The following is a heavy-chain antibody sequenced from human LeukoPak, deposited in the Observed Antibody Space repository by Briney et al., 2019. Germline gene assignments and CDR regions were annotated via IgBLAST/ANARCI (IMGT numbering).Heavy chain of an antibody. J-gene: IGHJ5*02. Sequence: SQTLSLTCAISGDSVSSNSATWNWIRQSPSRGLEWLERTYYRSKWYNDYAVSVKSRITINPDTSKNQFSLQLNSVTPEDTAVYYCARNTPDFGTRQRFDPWGQGTLVTVSS. CDR1: GDSVSSNSAT. V-gene: IGHV6-1*01. CDR3: ARNTPDFGTRQRFDP. CDR2: TYYRSKWYN. D-gene: IGHD3-10*01.